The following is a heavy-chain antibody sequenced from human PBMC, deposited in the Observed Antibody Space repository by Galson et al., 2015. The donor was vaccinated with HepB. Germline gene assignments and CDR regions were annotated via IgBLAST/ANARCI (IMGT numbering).Heavy chain of an antibody. CDR2: ISYDGNNE. CDR3: AKGYGDHGWLDYFDY. D-gene: IGHD4-17*01. Sequence: SLRLSCAASGFTFSLNTIHWVRQAPGKGLEWVAAISYDGNNENYSDSVKGRFTISRDNSKDTVFLQLSRLRAEDTAIYYCAKGYGDHGWLDYFDYWGQGALVTVSS. V-gene: IGHV3-30-3*01. J-gene: IGHJ4*02. CDR1: GFTFSLNT.